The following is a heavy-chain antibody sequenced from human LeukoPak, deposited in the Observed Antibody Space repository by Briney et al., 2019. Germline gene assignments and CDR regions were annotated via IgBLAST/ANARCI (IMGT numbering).Heavy chain of an antibody. J-gene: IGHJ4*02. D-gene: IGHD5-18*01. CDR1: GFSFSSYA. V-gene: IGHV3-64D*06. CDR3: AKDRYSYAFEYSDS. CDR2: ITGSGSST. Sequence: GGSLRLSCSASGFSFSSYAIHWVRQAPGKGLDYVSAITGSGSSTYYADSVKGRFTISRDNSRNTVHLQMSSLRVGDTAVYFCAKDRYSYAFEYSDSWGQGTLVTVSS.